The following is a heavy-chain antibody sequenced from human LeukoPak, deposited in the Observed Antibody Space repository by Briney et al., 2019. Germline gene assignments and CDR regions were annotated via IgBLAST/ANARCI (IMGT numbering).Heavy chain of an antibody. CDR1: GFTVSSNY. D-gene: IGHD3-22*01. J-gene: IGHJ4*02. Sequence: PGGSLRLSCAASGFTVSSNYMSWVRQAPGKGLEWVSVIYSGGSTYYADSVKGRFTISRDNSKNTLYLQMNSLRAEDTAVYYCARVRLGDSRTYYYPYFDYWGQGTLVTVSS. CDR3: ARVRLGDSRTYYYPYFDY. CDR2: IYSGGST. V-gene: IGHV3-53*01.